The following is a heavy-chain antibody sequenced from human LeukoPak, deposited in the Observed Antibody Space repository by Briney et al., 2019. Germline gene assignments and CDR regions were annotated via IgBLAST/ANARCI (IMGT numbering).Heavy chain of an antibody. V-gene: IGHV3-9*01. Sequence: GGSLRLSCAASGFSFNDYAMYWVRQAPGKGLEWVSGISWNSGSIGYADSVKGRFTISRDNAKNSLYLQMNSLRAEDTALYYCAKDTVAGTHDYYYHGMDVWGQGTTVTVSS. CDR1: GFSFNDYA. J-gene: IGHJ6*02. CDR2: ISWNSGSI. CDR3: AKDTVAGTHDYYYHGMDV. D-gene: IGHD6-19*01.